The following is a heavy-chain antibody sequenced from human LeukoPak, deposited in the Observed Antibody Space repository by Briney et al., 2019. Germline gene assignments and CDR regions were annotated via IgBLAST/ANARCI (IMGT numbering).Heavy chain of an antibody. D-gene: IGHD2-2*01. Sequence: ASVTVSCKASGYTFTGYFMHWVRQVPGQGLEWMGRIKPDSGGTNYAQKFQGRVTMTRDTSINTAYMELSRLRSDDTAVYFCVGGSCPREICYHGAYYSDYWGQGTLVTVSS. J-gene: IGHJ4*02. CDR1: GYTFTGYF. CDR2: IKPDSGGT. CDR3: VGGSCPREICYHGAYYSDY. V-gene: IGHV1-2*06.